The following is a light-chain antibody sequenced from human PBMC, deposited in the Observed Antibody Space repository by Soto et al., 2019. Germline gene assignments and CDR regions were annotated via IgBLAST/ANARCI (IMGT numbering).Light chain of an antibody. J-gene: IGLJ3*02. V-gene: IGLV1-44*01. Sequence: QSVLTQPPSASGTPGQRVTISCSGSRSNIGSNAVSWYQQLPGTAPKLLIYNDNQRPSGVPDRFSASKSGTSASLAISGLQSEDEAVYYCAAWDDSLNARGVFGGGTKLTVL. CDR3: AAWDDSLNARGV. CDR1: RSNIGSNA. CDR2: NDN.